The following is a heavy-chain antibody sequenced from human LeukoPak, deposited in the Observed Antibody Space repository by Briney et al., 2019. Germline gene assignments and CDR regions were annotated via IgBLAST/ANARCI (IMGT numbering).Heavy chain of an antibody. CDR3: AKGQGLYAPLRNYGMDV. CDR1: GFTFSTYG. J-gene: IGHJ6*02. CDR2: VSYDGSNE. Sequence: GRSLRLSCAASGFTFSTYGMNWVRQAPGKGLDWVAAVSYDGSNEFYADSVKGRFTISRDNSKNTLYLQMNSLRAEDPAVFYCAKGQGLYAPLRNYGMDVWGQGTTVTVSS. D-gene: IGHD2-2*01. V-gene: IGHV3-30*18.